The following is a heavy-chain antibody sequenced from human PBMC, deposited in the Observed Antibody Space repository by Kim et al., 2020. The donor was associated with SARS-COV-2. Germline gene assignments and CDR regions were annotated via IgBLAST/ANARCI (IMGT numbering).Heavy chain of an antibody. CDR3: AKSIGTTISEY. CDR2: ST. D-gene: IGHD1-7*01. J-gene: IGHJ4*02. Sequence: STYYADSVKGRFTISRDNSKNTLYLQMNSLRAEDTAVYYCAKSIGTTISEYWGQGTLVTVSS. V-gene: IGHV3-23*01.